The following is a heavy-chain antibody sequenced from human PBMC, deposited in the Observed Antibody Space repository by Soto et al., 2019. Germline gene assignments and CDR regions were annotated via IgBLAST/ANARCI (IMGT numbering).Heavy chain of an antibody. J-gene: IGHJ6*02. V-gene: IGHV4-34*01. CDR2: LDQSGGT. CDR3: ARDRGGSFPHYYYYGMDV. Sequence: SETLSLTCAVVGDSLRGQSWNWIRQSPGKGLEWIGELDQSGGTNYNPSLKSRAIISDDTSKNQFSLTLTSVTAADTAVYYCARDRGGSFPHYYYYGMDVWGQGTTVTVSS. D-gene: IGHD1-26*01. CDR1: GDSLRGQS.